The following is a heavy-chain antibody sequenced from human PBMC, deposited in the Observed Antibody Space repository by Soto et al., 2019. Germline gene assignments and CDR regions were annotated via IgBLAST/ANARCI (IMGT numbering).Heavy chain of an antibody. Sequence: GGSLRLSCAASGFTFSSYWMHWVRQAPGKGLVWVSRINTDGSSTTYADSVKGRFTISRDNAKNTLYLQMSSLRAEDTAIYYCARGGYSAYMDWGQGTLVTVSS. V-gene: IGHV3-74*01. D-gene: IGHD5-12*01. CDR1: GFTFSSYW. CDR3: ARGGYSAYMD. CDR2: INTDGSST. J-gene: IGHJ4*02.